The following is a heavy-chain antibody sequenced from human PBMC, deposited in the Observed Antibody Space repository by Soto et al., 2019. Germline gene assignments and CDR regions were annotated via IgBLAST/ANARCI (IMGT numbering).Heavy chain of an antibody. CDR2: ISAYNGNT. CDR1: GYTFTSYG. D-gene: IGHD2-15*01. CDR3: ARGLKYCSGGSCHRAFEI. V-gene: IGHV1-18*04. Sequence: AAVQPCCKASGYTFTSYGISWGRQAPGQGLEWMGWISAYNGNTNYAQKLQGRVTMTTDTSTGTAYMELRSLRSDDTAVYYCARGLKYCSGGSCHRAFEIPGQRTIVT. J-gene: IGHJ3*02.